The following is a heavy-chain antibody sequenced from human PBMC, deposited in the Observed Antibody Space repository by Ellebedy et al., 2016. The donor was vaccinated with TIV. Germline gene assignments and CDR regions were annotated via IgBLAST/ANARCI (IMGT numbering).Heavy chain of an antibody. J-gene: IGHJ6*03. D-gene: IGHD2-21*01. CDR3: VRDGAYCGSTNCYYMDV. Sequence: GGSLRLXXAASGFTFSSYAMHWVRQAPGKGLEWVAVISYDGSNKYYADSVKGRFAISRDTAKNTLYLEMNSLRPEDTAVYYCVRDGAYCGSTNCYYMDVWGKGTAVTVSS. CDR1: GFTFSSYA. CDR2: ISYDGSNK. V-gene: IGHV3-30*09.